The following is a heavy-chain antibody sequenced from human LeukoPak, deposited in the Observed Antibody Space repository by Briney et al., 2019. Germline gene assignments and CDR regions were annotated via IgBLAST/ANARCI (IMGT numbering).Heavy chain of an antibody. CDR3: ARVGGSSSWHYYFDY. V-gene: IGHV3-53*01. CDR1: GFTVSSNY. J-gene: IGHJ4*02. Sequence: GGSLRLSSGASGFTVSSNYLSWVRQAPGKGLEWVSVIYSGGSTYYADSVKGRFTISRDTSKNTLYLQMNSLRAEDTAVYYCARVGGSSSWHYYFDYWGQGTLVTVSS. D-gene: IGHD6-13*01. CDR2: IYSGGST.